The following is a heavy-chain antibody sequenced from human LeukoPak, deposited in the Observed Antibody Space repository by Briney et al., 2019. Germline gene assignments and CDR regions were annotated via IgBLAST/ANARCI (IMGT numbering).Heavy chain of an antibody. D-gene: IGHD2-2*01. Sequence: PGGSLRLSCAASRFTFSNYAMSWVRQAPGKGLEWVSAISGSGGSTYYADSVKGRFTISRDNSKNTLYLQMNSLRAEDTAVYYCAKVGHCSSTSCFKFDYWGQGTLVTVSS. CDR3: AKVGHCSSTSCFKFDY. CDR1: RFTFSNYA. J-gene: IGHJ4*02. CDR2: ISGSGGST. V-gene: IGHV3-23*01.